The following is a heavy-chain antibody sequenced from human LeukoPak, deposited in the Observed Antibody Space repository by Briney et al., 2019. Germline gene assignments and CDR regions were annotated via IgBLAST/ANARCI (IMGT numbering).Heavy chain of an antibody. Sequence: PGGSLRLSCAASGFTFSSYAMSWVRQAPGKGLEWVSAISGSGGSTYYADSVKGRFTISRDNSKNTLYLQMNSLRAEDTAVYYCARPRRDGYNLFDYWGQGTLVTVSS. D-gene: IGHD5-24*01. CDR1: GFTFSSYA. CDR2: ISGSGGST. J-gene: IGHJ4*02. CDR3: ARPRRDGYNLFDY. V-gene: IGHV3-23*01.